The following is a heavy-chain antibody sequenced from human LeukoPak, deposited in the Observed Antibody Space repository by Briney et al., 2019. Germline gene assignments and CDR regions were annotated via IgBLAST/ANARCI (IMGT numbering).Heavy chain of an antibody. D-gene: IGHD5-18*01. CDR1: GGSISSYY. CDR3: AREDTAIGY. J-gene: IGHJ4*02. Sequence: KPSETLSLTCTVSGGSISSYYWSGIRQPPGKGLEWIGYIYYSGSTNYNPSLESRVTISVDTSKNQFSLKLSSVTAADTAVYYCAREDTAIGYWGQGTLVTVSS. CDR2: IYYSGST. V-gene: IGHV4-59*01.